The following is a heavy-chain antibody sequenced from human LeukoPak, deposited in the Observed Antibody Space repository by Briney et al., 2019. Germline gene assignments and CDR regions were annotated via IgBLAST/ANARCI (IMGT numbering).Heavy chain of an antibody. CDR1: GYTFRSFA. J-gene: IGHJ4*02. V-gene: IGHV3-23*01. D-gene: IGHD5-24*01. CDR2: SDRSGHIT. CDR3: AKDETGDGYNAI. Sequence: PGGSLRLSCSASGYTFRSFAMSGVRQAPGKGLEGVSLSDRSGHITYYAASVKGRFTISRDNSRNTLYLQMNSLRAEDTAVYYCAKDETGDGYNAIWGQGTRVTVSS.